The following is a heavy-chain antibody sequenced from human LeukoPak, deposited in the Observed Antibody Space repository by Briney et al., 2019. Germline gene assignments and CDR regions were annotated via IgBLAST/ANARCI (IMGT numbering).Heavy chain of an antibody. D-gene: IGHD2/OR15-2a*01. CDR3: ARWTFQTKYYFDY. CDR1: GGTFSSYA. J-gene: IGHJ4*02. CDR2: IIPIFGTA. Sequence: SVKVSCKASGGTFSSYAISWVRQAPGQGLEWMGGIIPIFGTANYAQKFQGRVTITADESTSTAYIELSSLRSEDTAVYYCARWTFQTKYYFDYWGQGTLVSVSS. V-gene: IGHV1-69*13.